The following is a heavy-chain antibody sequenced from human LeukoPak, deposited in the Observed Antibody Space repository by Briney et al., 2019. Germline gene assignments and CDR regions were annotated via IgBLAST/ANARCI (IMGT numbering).Heavy chain of an antibody. Sequence: ASVKVSCKASGYTFTSYGISWVRQAPGQGLEWMGWNSAYNGNTNYAQKLQGRVTMTTDTSTSTAYMELRSLRSDDTAVYYCARGPLMVVIDSNWFDPWGQGTLVTVSS. CDR3: ARGPLMVVIDSNWFDP. D-gene: IGHD2-21*01. J-gene: IGHJ5*02. CDR2: NSAYNGNT. V-gene: IGHV1-18*01. CDR1: GYTFTSYG.